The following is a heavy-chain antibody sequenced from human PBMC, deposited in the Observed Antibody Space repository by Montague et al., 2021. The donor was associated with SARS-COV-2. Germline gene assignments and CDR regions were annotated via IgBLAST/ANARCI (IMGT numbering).Heavy chain of an antibody. D-gene: IGHD3-16*01. J-gene: IGHJ2*01. V-gene: IGHV4-59*02. Sequence: SETLSLTCTVSGDSVDSDCWSWVRQPPGERLEWIGHIHYTGSTEYNPSLKSRASISADASKNHFALRLSSVTAADTAVYYCAREFRIELWQTNWYFGLWGRGTLVTVSS. CDR2: IHYTGST. CDR1: GDSVDSDC. CDR3: AREFRIELWQTNWYFGL.